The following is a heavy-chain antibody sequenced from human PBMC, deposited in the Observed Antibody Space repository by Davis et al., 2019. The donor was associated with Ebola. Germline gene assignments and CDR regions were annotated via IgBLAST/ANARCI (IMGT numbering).Heavy chain of an antibody. J-gene: IGHJ5*02. V-gene: IGHV1-3*01. CDR2: INAGNGNT. CDR1: GYTFTSYA. CDR3: ARDRGGLSSGYDSPFDP. D-gene: IGHD5-12*01. Sequence: ASVNVSCKASGYTFTSYAMHWVRQAPGQRLEWMGWINAGNGNTKYSQKFQGRVTIPRDTSASTAYMELSSLRSEDTAVYYCARDRGGLSSGYDSPFDPWGQGTLVTVSS.